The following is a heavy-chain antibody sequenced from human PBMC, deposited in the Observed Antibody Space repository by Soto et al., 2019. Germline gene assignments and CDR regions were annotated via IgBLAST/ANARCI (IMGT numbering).Heavy chain of an antibody. CDR2: FYYSGST. J-gene: IGHJ5*02. CDR3: ARSVFP. Sequence: QVQLQESGPGLVKPSQTLSLTCTVSGGSISTGGYYWNWLRQHPGKGLEWIGYFYYSGSTYYNPSLKRRVTISVNTSKNQFSLKLSSVTAADTAVYYCARSVFPWGQGTLVTVSS. V-gene: IGHV4-31*03. CDR1: GGSISTGGYY.